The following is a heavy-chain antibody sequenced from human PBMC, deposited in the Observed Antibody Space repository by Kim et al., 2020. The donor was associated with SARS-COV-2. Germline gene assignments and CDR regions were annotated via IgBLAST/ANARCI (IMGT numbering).Heavy chain of an antibody. Sequence: SVKVSCKASGGTFSSYAISWVRQAPGQGLEWMGGIIPMFATANYAQNFQGRVTITADESTSTAYMELSSLRSEDTAVYYCARDTLGYCSGGSCLPLDYWGQGTLVTVSS. CDR2: IIPMFATA. CDR3: ARDTLGYCSGGSCLPLDY. CDR1: GGTFSSYA. J-gene: IGHJ4*02. D-gene: IGHD2-15*01. V-gene: IGHV1-69*13.